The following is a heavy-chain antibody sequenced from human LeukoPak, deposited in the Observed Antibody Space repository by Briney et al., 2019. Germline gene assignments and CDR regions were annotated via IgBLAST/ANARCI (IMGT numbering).Heavy chain of an antibody. J-gene: IGHJ4*02. V-gene: IGHV4-30-2*01. CDR2: IYHSGST. CDR3: ATQYCSGGSCLSFDY. Sequence: SETLSLTCAVSGGSISSGGYSWSWIRQPPGKGLEWIGYIYHSGSTYYNPSLKSRVTISVDRSKNQFSLKLSSVTAADTAVYYCATQYCSGGSCLSFDYWGQGTLVTVSS. D-gene: IGHD2-15*01. CDR1: GGSISSGGYS.